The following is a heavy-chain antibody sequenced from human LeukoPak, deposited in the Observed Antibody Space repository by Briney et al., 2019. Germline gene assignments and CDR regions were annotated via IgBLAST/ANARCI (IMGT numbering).Heavy chain of an antibody. D-gene: IGHD3-3*01. CDR2: IYPGDSDT. CDR3: ARHGGTSTLFDY. Sequence: GASLNISCKGSGSRFTNYWIAWVRPLPGKGLEWMGIIYPGDSDTRYSPSFQGQVTISADKSINTAYLQWSSLKASDAAMYYCARHGGTSTLFDYWGQGPLITVSS. V-gene: IGHV5-51*01. CDR1: GSRFTNYW. J-gene: IGHJ4*02.